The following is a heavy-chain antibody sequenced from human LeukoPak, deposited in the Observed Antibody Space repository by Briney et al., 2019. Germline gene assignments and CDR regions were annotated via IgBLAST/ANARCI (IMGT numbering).Heavy chain of an antibody. D-gene: IGHD3-22*01. CDR1: GYTFTSYY. J-gene: IGHJ4*02. CDR3: ARDGGANYYDSSGYFLPH. Sequence: ASVKVSCKASGYTFTSYYMHLVRRAPGQGLEWMGISNASGGSTSYAQKFQGRVTMTRDTSTSTVYMELSSLRSEDTAVYYCARDGGANYYDSSGYFLPHWGQGTLVTVSS. V-gene: IGHV1-46*01. CDR2: SNASGGST.